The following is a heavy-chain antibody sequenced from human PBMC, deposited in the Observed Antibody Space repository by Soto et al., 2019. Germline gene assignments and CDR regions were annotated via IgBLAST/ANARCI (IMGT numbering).Heavy chain of an antibody. V-gene: IGHV3-23*01. CDR1: GFTFSSYA. CDR3: AKGGDSSGRARGWFDY. Sequence: EVQLLDSGGDLVQPGGSLRLSCAASGFTFSSYAMNWVRQAPGKGLEWVSAVSGSGGSPYYADSVQGRFTISRDNSKTTGYLERNSRRAEDTAVYYSAKGGDSSGRARGWFDYWGQGSLFTVSS. D-gene: IGHD6-19*01. J-gene: IGHJ4*02. CDR2: VSGSGGSP.